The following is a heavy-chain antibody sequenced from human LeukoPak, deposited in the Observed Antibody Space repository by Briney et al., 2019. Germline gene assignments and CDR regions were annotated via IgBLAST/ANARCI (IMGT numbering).Heavy chain of an antibody. J-gene: IGHJ4*02. Sequence: GGSLRLSCAASGFTFTSYAMSWVRQAPGNGLEWVSGISAGGENTDYADSVKGRFTISRDNSKNTLYLQVNSLRAEATAAYYCAKSEGSSSARRFDYWGQGPLATVSS. D-gene: IGHD6-19*01. V-gene: IGHV3-23*01. CDR1: GFTFTSYA. CDR2: ISAGGENT. CDR3: AKSEGSSSARRFDY.